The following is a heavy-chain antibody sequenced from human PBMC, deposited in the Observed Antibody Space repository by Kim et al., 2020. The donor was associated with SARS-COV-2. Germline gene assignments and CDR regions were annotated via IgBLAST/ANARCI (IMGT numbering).Heavy chain of an antibody. D-gene: IGHD3-10*01. V-gene: IGHV4-39*07. CDR3: ARVYYGSGGKTDYYYYGLGV. Sequence: SETLSLTCTVSGGSISSSSYYWGWIRQPPGKGLEWIGSIYYSGSTYYNPSLKSRVTISVDTSKNQFSLKLSSVTAADTAVYYCARVYYGSGGKTDYYYYGLGVRGPGDHVTVPS. CDR2: IYYSGST. CDR1: GGSISSSSYY. J-gene: IGHJ6*01.